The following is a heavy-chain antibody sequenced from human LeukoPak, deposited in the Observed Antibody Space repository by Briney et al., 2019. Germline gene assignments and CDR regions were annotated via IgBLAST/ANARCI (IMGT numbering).Heavy chain of an antibody. CDR3: ARDYGGSSPFDY. CDR1: GFTFSSYA. CDR2: ISASGGST. Sequence: GGSLRLSCAASGFTFSSYAMSWVRQAPGKGLEWVSPISASGGSTDYTESVKGRFTISRDNAKNSLYLQMNSLRAEDTAVYYCARDYGGSSPFDYWGQGTLVTVSS. J-gene: IGHJ4*02. D-gene: IGHD4-23*01. V-gene: IGHV3-23*01.